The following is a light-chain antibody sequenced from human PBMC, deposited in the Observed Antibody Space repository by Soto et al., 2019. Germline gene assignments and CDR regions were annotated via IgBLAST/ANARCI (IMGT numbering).Light chain of an antibody. V-gene: IGLV2-14*03. CDR3: SSYTTRSTLV. J-gene: IGLJ2*01. Sequence: QSALTQPASVSGSPGQSIAISCTGTSSDVGSYDYVSWFQQYPGKAPKLIIYDVTNRPSGVSDRFSGSKSGNTASLTISGLHTEDEAHYHSSSYTTRSTLVFGGGTKVTVL. CDR2: DVT. CDR1: SSDVGSYDY.